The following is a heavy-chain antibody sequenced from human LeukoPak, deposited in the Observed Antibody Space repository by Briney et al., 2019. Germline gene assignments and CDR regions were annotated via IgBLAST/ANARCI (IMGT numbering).Heavy chain of an antibody. Sequence: SETLSLTCTVSGYSISSGYYWGWIRQPPGKGLEWIGSIYHSGSTYYNPSLKSRVTMSVDTPKNQFSLKLSSVTAADTAVYYCARDIYYYGSGSYYFDFWGQGTLVTVSS. CDR3: ARDIYYYGSGSYYFDF. CDR2: IYHSGST. V-gene: IGHV4-38-2*02. D-gene: IGHD3-10*01. CDR1: GYSISSGYY. J-gene: IGHJ4*02.